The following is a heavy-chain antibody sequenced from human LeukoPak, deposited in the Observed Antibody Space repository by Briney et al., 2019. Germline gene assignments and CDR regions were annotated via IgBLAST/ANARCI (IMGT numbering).Heavy chain of an antibody. CDR3: ARAAGIAAAGTRRGRWFDP. V-gene: IGHV4-34*01. D-gene: IGHD6-13*01. J-gene: IGHJ5*02. Sequence: SETLSLTCAVYGGSFSGYYWSWIRQPPGKGLEWIGEINHSGSTNYNPSLKSRVTISVDTSKNQFSLKLSSVTAADTAVYYCARAAGIAAAGTRRGRWFDPWGQGTLVTVSS. CDR2: INHSGST. CDR1: GGSFSGYY.